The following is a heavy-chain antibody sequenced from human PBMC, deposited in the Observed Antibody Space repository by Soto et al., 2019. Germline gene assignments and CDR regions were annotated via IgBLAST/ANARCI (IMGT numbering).Heavy chain of an antibody. CDR2: INPTDNRK. J-gene: IGHJ6*02. CDR1: GYAFTTYY. V-gene: IGHV1-46*01. CDR3: AREAHTYSGMDV. Sequence: QVHLEQSGAEMRKPGASVTVSCKASGYAFTTYYIHWVRQVPGQGLEWMGVINPTDNRKTYSQIFQSRVTMTRETPTSTTYMDLRSLRSEDTAIYYCAREAHTYSGMDVWGQGTTVTVS.